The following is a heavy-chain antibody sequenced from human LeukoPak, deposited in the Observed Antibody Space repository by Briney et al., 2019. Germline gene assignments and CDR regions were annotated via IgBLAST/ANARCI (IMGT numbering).Heavy chain of an antibody. D-gene: IGHD4-17*01. Sequence: PSETLSLTCAVYGGSFSGYYWSWIRQPPGKGLEWIGEINHSGSTNYNPSLKSRVTISVDTSKNQFSLKLSSVTAADTAVYYCASGIYGRFSYWGQGTLVTVSS. V-gene: IGHV4-34*01. CDR2: INHSGST. CDR3: ASGIYGRFSY. J-gene: IGHJ4*02. CDR1: GGSFSGYY.